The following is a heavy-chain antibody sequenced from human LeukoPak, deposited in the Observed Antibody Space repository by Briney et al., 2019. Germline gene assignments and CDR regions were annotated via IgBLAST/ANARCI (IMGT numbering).Heavy chain of an antibody. CDR2: INYRGTT. J-gene: IGHJ4*02. CDR3: ARLNSYFDY. V-gene: IGHV4-39*01. Sequence: SETLSLACTVSGDSISSTSYYWGWIRQPPGKGLELIANINYRGTTYYNPSLKSRVTMSVDTSKNQFSLKLSSVTAADTAVYYCARLNSYFDYWGQGTLVTVSS. D-gene: IGHD2/OR15-2a*01. CDR1: GDSISSTSYY.